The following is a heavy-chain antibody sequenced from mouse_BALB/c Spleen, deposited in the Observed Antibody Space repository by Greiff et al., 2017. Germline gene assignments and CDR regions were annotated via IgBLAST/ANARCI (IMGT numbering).Heavy chain of an antibody. D-gene: IGHD2-4*01. CDR1: GYTFTSYT. J-gene: IGHJ3*01. Sequence: QVQLQQSGAELARPGASVKMSCKASGYTFTSYTMHWVKQRPGQGLEWIGYINPSSGYTNYNQKFKDKATLTTDKSSSTTYMQLSSMTSEDSAVDDCAKVGNYDGFAYWGQGTLVTVSA. CDR3: AKVGNYDGFAY. V-gene: IGHV1-4*01. CDR2: INPSSGYT.